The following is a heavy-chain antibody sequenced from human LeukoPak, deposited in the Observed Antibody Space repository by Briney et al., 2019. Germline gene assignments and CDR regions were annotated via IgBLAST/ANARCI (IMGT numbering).Heavy chain of an antibody. Sequence: GGSLRLSCAASGFIFSSNNMKWVRQAPGKGLEWVANIKEDGSEKYYVDSVKGRFTISRDNAKNSLYLQINSLRAEDTALYFCARDGRGYTGYDYATYYFDYWGQGTLVTVSS. J-gene: IGHJ4*02. V-gene: IGHV3-7*01. CDR1: GFIFSSNN. D-gene: IGHD5-12*01. CDR3: ARDGRGYTGYDYATYYFDY. CDR2: IKEDGSEK.